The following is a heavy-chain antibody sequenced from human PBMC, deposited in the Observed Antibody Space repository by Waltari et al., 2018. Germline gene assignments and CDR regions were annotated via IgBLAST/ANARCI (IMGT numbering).Heavy chain of an antibody. CDR2: INPNSGGT. J-gene: IGHJ3*02. V-gene: IGHV1-2*06. Sequence: QVQLVQSGAEVKKPGASVKVSCTASGYTFTVYYLHWVRQAPGQGLEWMGRINPNSGGTNYAQKFQGRVTMTRDTSISTAYMELSRLRSDDTAVYYCVRAGVVVVAATQDAFDIWGQGTMVTVSS. D-gene: IGHD2-15*01. CDR1: GYTFTVYY. CDR3: VRAGVVVVAATQDAFDI.